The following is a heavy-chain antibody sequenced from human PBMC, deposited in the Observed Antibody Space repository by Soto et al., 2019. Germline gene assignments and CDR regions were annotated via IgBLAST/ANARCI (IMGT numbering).Heavy chain of an antibody. CDR2: INPSGGST. CDR1: GYTFTSYY. D-gene: IGHD4-17*01. V-gene: IGHV1-46*01. CDR3: ARAPSDYGDYRGPDY. Sequence: QVQLVQSGAEVKKPGASVKVSCKASGYTFTSYYMHWVRQAPGQGLEWMGIINPSGGSTSYAQKFQGRVTMTRDTSTSTVYMELSSLRSEDTAVYYCARAPSDYGDYRGPDYWGQGTLVTVSS. J-gene: IGHJ4*02.